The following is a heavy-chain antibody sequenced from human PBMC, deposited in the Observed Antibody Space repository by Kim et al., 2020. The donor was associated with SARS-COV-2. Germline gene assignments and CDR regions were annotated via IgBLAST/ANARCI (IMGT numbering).Heavy chain of an antibody. CDR3: ARDRLVRGVIGIYGMDV. V-gene: IGHV4-31*03. CDR2: IYYSGST. CDR1: GGSISSGGYY. Sequence: SETLSLTCTVSGGSISSGGYYWSWIRQHPGKGLEWIGYIYYSGSTYYNPSLKSRVTISVDTSKNQFSLKLSSVTAADTAVYYCARDRLVRGVIGIYGMDVWGQGTTVTVSS. J-gene: IGHJ6*02. D-gene: IGHD3-10*01.